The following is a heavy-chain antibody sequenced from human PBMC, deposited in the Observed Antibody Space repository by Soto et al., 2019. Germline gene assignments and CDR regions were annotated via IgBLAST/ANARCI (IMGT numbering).Heavy chain of an antibody. J-gene: IGHJ4*02. CDR2: IIAGGEST. D-gene: IGHD3-10*01. CDR1: GFNFNNYA. Sequence: EVKLLESGGGLVQPGGSLRLSCAASGFNFNNYAMTWVRQAPGKGLEWVSTIIAGGESTYYADSVKGRFSISRDNSQNTLYLQMNSLGADDTALYYCAKKYSYGSGSYLYHFDYWGQGTLVTVSS. CDR3: AKKYSYGSGSYLYHFDY. V-gene: IGHV3-23*01.